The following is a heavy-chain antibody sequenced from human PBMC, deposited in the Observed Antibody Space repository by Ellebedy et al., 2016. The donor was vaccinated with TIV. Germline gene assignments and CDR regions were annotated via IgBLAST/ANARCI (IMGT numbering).Heavy chain of an antibody. CDR3: ARDYSGDWYFDL. J-gene: IGHJ2*01. CDR1: GGSTSGRSYY. V-gene: IGHV4-39*07. D-gene: IGHD4-11*01. Sequence: SETLSLXXTVTGGSTSGRSYYWGWIRQPPGKGLEWIGNIYYSGTTYYNPSLKSRVTISLDTSKNQFSLKLSSVTAADTAVYFCARDYSGDWYFDLWGRGTLVTVSS. CDR2: IYYSGTT.